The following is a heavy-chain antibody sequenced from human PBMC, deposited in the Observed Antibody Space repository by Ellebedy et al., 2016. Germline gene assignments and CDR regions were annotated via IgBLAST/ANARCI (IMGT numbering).Heavy chain of an antibody. CDR1: GFTVSSNY. CDR2: IYSGGST. Sequence: GESLKISCAASGFTVSSNYMTWVRQAPGKGLEWVSVIYSGGSTYYADSVRGRFTISRDNSKSTLYLQMNSLRTEDTAVYYCARTYCSSSSCSYAMDVWGQGTTVTVSS. J-gene: IGHJ6*02. V-gene: IGHV3-53*01. CDR3: ARTYCSSSSCSYAMDV. D-gene: IGHD2-2*01.